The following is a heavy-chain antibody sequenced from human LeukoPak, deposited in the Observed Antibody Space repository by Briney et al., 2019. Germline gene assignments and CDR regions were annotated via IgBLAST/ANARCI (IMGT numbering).Heavy chain of an antibody. D-gene: IGHD5-18*01. CDR2: IRCDGSNK. CDR3: ATREGYSYGYDYYYYMDV. Sequence: PGGSLRLSCAASGFTFSSYGMHWVRQAPGKGLEWVAFIRCDGSNKYYADSVKGRFTISRDNSKNTLYLQMNSLRAEDTAVYYCATREGYSYGYDYYYYMDVWGKGTTVTISS. V-gene: IGHV3-30*02. J-gene: IGHJ6*03. CDR1: GFTFSSYG.